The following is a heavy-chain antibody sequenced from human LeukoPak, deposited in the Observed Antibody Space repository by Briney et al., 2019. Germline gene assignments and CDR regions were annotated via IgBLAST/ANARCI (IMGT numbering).Heavy chain of an antibody. J-gene: IGHJ4*02. CDR1: GFTFSRYW. V-gene: IGHV3-7*01. D-gene: IGHD4-17*01. CDR2: IKQVGSEK. CDR3: ARGGYGDFFKYYFDY. Sequence: PGGSLRLSCAASGFTFSRYWMSWVRQAPGKGLEWVANIKQVGSEKYYVDSVKGRFTISRDNAKNSLYLQMNSLRVEDTAVYYCARGGYGDFFKYYFDYWGQGTLVTVSS.